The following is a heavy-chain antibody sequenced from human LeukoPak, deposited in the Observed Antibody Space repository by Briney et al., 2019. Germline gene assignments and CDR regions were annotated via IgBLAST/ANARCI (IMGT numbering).Heavy chain of an antibody. CDR2: AYYSGHT. J-gene: IGHJ4*02. CDR1: GGPISDNY. D-gene: IGHD2-15*01. CDR3: ARHPFATPFDY. Sequence: SETLSLTYTVSGGPISDNYWSWIRQPPGKGLEWIGYAYYSGHTNYNSSLKSRVTMSLDTSKSQFSLRLSSVTAADTAVYFCARHPFATPFDYWGPGTLVTVSS. V-gene: IGHV4-59*08.